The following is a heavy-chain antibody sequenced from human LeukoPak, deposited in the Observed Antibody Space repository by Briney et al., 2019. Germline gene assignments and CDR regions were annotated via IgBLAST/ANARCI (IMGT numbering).Heavy chain of an antibody. CDR2: ISSSGRTT. Sequence: GGSLRPSCAASGFTFSSYSMNWVRQAPGKGLEWISYISSSGRTTNYADSVKGRFTISRDNAKNSLYLQMNSLKDGDTAVYYCATSGTYRFDYWGQGTLVTVSS. J-gene: IGHJ4*02. CDR3: ATSGTYRFDY. V-gene: IGHV3-48*02. D-gene: IGHD1-26*01. CDR1: GFTFSSYS.